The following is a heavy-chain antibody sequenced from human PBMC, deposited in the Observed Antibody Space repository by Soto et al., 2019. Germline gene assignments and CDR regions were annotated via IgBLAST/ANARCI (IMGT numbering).Heavy chain of an antibody. D-gene: IGHD2-15*01. CDR3: ARDGASFDV. J-gene: IGHJ5*02. Sequence: ASVTVSCKASVYTFTGYYSHWVRQAPGQGLEWMGWINPNSGGTNYAQKFQGWVTMTRDTSISTAYMELSSLTSEDTAVYYCARDGASFDVWGQGTLVTVSS. CDR1: VYTFTGYY. V-gene: IGHV1-2*04. CDR2: INPNSGGT.